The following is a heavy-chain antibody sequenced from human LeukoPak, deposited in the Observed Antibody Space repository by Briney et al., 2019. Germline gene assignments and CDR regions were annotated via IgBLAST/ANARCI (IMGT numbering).Heavy chain of an antibody. CDR3: ARDPRDFNYYDSSGYYLYNWFDP. J-gene: IGHJ5*02. CDR1: GYTFTSYG. V-gene: IGHV1-18*01. Sequence: GASVKVSCKASGYTFTSYGISWVRQAPGQGLEWMGWISAYNGNTNYAQKLQGRVTMTTDTSTSTAYMELRSLRSDDTAVYYCARDPRDFNYYDSSGYYLYNWFDPWGQGTLVTVSS. D-gene: IGHD3-22*01. CDR2: ISAYNGNT.